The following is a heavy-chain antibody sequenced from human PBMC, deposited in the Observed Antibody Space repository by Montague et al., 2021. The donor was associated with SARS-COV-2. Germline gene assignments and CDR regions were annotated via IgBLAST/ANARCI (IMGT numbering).Heavy chain of an antibody. Sequence: SETLSLTCAVTGASITNNLYCWAWLRQPPGKGLVWIGHIYYTGNTYYYPSIQSRVTISAVTSKNHFTLKLITVTAAETAVYYCSRLRRYFDNSGSASAFDYWGQGTMVTVSA. V-gene: IGHV4-39*02. J-gene: IGHJ3*01. CDR1: GASITNNLYC. CDR3: SRLRRYFDNSGSASAFDY. CDR2: IYYTGNT. D-gene: IGHD3-22*01.